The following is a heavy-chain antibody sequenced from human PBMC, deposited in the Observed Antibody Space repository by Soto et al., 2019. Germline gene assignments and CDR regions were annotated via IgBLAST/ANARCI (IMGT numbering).Heavy chain of an antibody. CDR2: ISGSGGST. V-gene: IGHV3-23*01. Sequence: VSLRLSCAASGFTFSSYAMSWVRQAPGKGLEWFSAISGSGGSTYYADSVKGRFTISRDNSKNTLYLQMNSLRAEDTAVYYCAKERSRQWLVLYFDYWGQGTLVTVSS. CDR1: GFTFSSYA. J-gene: IGHJ4*02. D-gene: IGHD6-19*01. CDR3: AKERSRQWLVLYFDY.